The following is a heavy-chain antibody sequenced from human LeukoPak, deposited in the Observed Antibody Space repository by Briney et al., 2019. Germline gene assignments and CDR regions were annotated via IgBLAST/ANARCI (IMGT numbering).Heavy chain of an antibody. D-gene: IGHD1-26*01. CDR3: ARSSPSYHFDY. V-gene: IGHV3-74*01. CDR1: GFTFSSYW. J-gene: IGHJ4*02. Sequence: PGGSLRLSCAASGFTFSSYWMHWVRQAPGKGLVWVSRINSDGSSTSYADSVRGRFTISRDNAKNTLYLQMNSLRAEDTAVYYCARSSPSYHFDYWGQGTPVTVSS. CDR2: INSDGSST.